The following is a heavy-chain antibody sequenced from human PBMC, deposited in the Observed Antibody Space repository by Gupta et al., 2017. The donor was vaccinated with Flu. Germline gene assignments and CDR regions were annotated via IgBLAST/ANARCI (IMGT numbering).Heavy chain of an antibody. CDR2: IIPSFGTA. CDR1: DA. V-gene: IGHV1-69*06. Sequence: DAIGWVRQAPGQGLEWMGGIIPSFGTANYAQKFQGRVTITADKSTSTAYMELSSLRAEDTAVYYCAREDPGTYYYYGMDVWGKGTTVTVSS. D-gene: IGHD3-10*01. J-gene: IGHJ6*04. CDR3: AREDPGTYYYYGMDV.